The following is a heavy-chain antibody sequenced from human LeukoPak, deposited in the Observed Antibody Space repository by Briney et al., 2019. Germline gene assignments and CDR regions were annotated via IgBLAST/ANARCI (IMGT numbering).Heavy chain of an antibody. CDR2: IHYSGSP. CDR1: GGSSY. D-gene: IGHD5-24*01. V-gene: IGHV4-59*08. CDR3: ARHSCRDGYNLDTFDI. Sequence: LETLSLTCTVSGGSSYWSWIRQPPGKGLEWIAYIHYSGSPNYNPSLKSRVTISIDTSKNQFSLKLNSVTAADTAVYYCARHSCRDGYNLDTFDIWGQGTMVTVSS. J-gene: IGHJ3*02.